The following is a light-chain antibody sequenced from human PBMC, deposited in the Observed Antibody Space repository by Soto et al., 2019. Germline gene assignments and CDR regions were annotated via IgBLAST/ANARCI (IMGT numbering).Light chain of an antibody. Sequence: EIVLTQSPGPLSLSPGERATLSCRASQSVSSSYLAWYQQKPGQAPRLLIYGASSRATGIPDRVSGSGSGTDFTLTISRLEPEDFAVYYCQQYGRSPNTFGQGTKLEIK. CDR3: QQYGRSPNT. V-gene: IGKV3-20*01. CDR1: QSVSSSY. CDR2: GAS. J-gene: IGKJ2*01.